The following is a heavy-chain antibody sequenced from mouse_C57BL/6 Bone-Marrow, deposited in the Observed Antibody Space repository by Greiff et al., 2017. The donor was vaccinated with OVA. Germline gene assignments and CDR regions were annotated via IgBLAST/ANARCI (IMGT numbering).Heavy chain of an antibody. Sequence: QVQLQQSGAELARPGASVKMSCKASGYTFTSYTMHWVKQRPGQGLEWIGYINPSSGYTKYNQKFKDKDTLTADKSSSTAYMQLSSLTSEDSAVYYGAREDGNGFADWGQGTLVTVSA. J-gene: IGHJ3*01. CDR1: GYTFTSYT. V-gene: IGHV1-4*01. D-gene: IGHD2-1*01. CDR2: INPSSGYT. CDR3: AREDGNGFAD.